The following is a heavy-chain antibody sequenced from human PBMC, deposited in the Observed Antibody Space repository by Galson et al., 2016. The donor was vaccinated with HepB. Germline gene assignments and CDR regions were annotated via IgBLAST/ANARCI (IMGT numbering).Heavy chain of an antibody. CDR1: GYTFTNYP. Sequence: SVKVSCKASGYTFTNYPIGWVRQAPGQGLERMGWISVYNGNTNYAQKLKGRFTMTADTSTSTAYMELSSLRSDDTAVYYCARERSAMDVWGQGTTVTVSS. D-gene: IGHD4-17*01. J-gene: IGHJ6*02. V-gene: IGHV1-18*01. CDR2: ISVYNGNT. CDR3: ARERSAMDV.